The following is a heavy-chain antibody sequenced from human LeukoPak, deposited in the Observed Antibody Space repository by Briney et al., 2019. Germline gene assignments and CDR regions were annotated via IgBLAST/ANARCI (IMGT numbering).Heavy chain of an antibody. CDR1: GFTFSSYS. D-gene: IGHD6-13*01. CDR2: ISSSSCTI. CDR3: ATHFPTPYSSSGYRGY. Sequence: GGSLRLSCAASGFTFSSYSMNWVRQAPGKGREWVSYISSSSCTIYYADSVKGRFTISRDNAKNSLYLQMNSLRAEDTAVYYCATHFPTPYSSSGYRGYWGQGTLVTVSS. J-gene: IGHJ4*02. V-gene: IGHV3-48*04.